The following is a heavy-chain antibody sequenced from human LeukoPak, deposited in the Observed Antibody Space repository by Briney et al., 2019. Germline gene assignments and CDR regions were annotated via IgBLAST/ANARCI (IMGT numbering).Heavy chain of an antibody. CDR3: AKDRGWGYYYYMDV. V-gene: IGHV3-30*02. J-gene: IGHJ6*03. CDR2: IRSDGSNK. Sequence: PGGSLRLSCAASGFTFSYYGMHWVRQAPGKGLEWVAFIRSDGSNKYYADSVKGRFTISRDNSKNTLYLQMNSLRAEDTAVYYCAKDRGWGYYYYMDVWGKGNTVTVSS. CDR1: GFTFSYYG. D-gene: IGHD6-19*01.